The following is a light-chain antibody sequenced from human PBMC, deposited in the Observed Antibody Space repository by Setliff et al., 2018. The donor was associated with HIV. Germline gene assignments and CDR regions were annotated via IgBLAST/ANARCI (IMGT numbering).Light chain of an antibody. CDR2: DVN. J-gene: IGLJ2*01. Sequence: QSALIQPPPVSGSPGQSVTISCTGTSSDVGSYDFVSWYRQHPGKAPKLIIYDVNRRPSGLSNRFSGSKSGNTASLTISGLQAEDEAEYYCSSYTSTGSYVVFGGGTKVTVL. CDR1: SSDVGSYDF. CDR3: SSYTSTGSYVV. V-gene: IGLV2-14*03.